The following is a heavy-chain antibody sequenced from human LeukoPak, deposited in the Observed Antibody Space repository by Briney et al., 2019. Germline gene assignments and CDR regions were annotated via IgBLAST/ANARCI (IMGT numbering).Heavy chain of an antibody. Sequence: ASVKVSCTASGYTFTSYGISWVRQAPGQGLEWMGWISAYNGNTNYAQKLQGRVTMTRDTSTSTVYMELSSLRSEDTAVYYCARDYYDSSGYYYYGMDVWGQGTTVTVSS. CDR3: ARDYYDSSGYYYYGMDV. CDR2: ISAYNGNT. D-gene: IGHD3-22*01. CDR1: GYTFTSYG. V-gene: IGHV1-18*01. J-gene: IGHJ6*02.